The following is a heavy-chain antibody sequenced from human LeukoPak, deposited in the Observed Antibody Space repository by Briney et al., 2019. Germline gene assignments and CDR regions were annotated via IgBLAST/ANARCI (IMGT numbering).Heavy chain of an antibody. CDR1: SGSVTSGSFY. J-gene: IGHJ4*02. V-gene: IGHV4-61*03. D-gene: IGHD2-15*01. CDR3: ARAPVGGSYYDS. CDR2: IHHSGST. Sequence: PSETLSLTCTVSSGSVTSGSFYWNRIRQPPGKRLEWIGYIHHSGSTKYNPSLKSRLTISIDTSKNHFSLKVNSVTAADTAVYYCARAPVGGSYYDSWGQGALVTVSS.